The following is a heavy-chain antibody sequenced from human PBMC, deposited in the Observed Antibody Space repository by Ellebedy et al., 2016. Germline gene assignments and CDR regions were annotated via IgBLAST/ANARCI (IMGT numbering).Heavy chain of an antibody. Sequence: SETLSLXXTVSGGSVSSGSYYWSWIRQPPGKGLEWIGYNYYSGSTNYNPSLKSRVTISVDTSKNQFSLKLSSVTAADTAVYYCARDFPSRDWGQGTLVTVSS. V-gene: IGHV4-61*01. CDR3: ARDFPSRD. J-gene: IGHJ4*02. CDR1: GGSVSSGSYY. CDR2: NYYSGST.